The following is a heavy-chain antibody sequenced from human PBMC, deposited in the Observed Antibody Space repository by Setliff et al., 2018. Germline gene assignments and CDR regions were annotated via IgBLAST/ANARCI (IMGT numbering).Heavy chain of an antibody. CDR2: IRGRTDNYAT. CDR3: TFARDGYDVFDI. CDR1: GFSFSGSA. V-gene: IGHV3-73*01. J-gene: IGHJ3*02. Sequence: SLRLSCAASGFSFSGSAVYWVRQASVKGLEWIGRIRGRTDNYATAYAASVRGRFTISRDDSKNTAYLQMNSLKTEDTAVYYCTFARDGYDVFDIWGQGTMVTVSS. D-gene: IGHD5-18*01.